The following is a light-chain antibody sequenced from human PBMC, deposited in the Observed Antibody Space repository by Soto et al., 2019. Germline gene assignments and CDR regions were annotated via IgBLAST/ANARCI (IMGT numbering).Light chain of an antibody. CDR3: SLSAGTNTVV. CDR1: SSDIGAYKF. V-gene: IGLV2-8*01. Sequence: QSARTQPPSASGSPGQSVAISCTVTSSDIGAYKFLSWYQQHPGKAPKLIIYEVSIRPSGVPDRFSGSKSGNTASLTVSGLLAEDEAHYYCSLSAGTNTVVFGGGTKLTVL. J-gene: IGLJ2*01. CDR2: EVS.